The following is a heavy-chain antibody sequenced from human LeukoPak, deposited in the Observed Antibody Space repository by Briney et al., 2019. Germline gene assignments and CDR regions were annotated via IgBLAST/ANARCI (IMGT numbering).Heavy chain of an antibody. V-gene: IGHV4-34*01. D-gene: IGHD3-3*01. CDR2: INHSGST. J-gene: IGHJ3*02. Sequence: SETLSLTCAVYGGSFSGYYWSWIRQPPGKGLEWIGEINHSGSTNYNPSLKSRVTISVDTSKNQFSLKLSSVTAADTAVYYCARGGLVLRFLEWLSPDAFDIWGQGTMVTVSS. CDR1: GGSFSGYY. CDR3: ARGGLVLRFLEWLSPDAFDI.